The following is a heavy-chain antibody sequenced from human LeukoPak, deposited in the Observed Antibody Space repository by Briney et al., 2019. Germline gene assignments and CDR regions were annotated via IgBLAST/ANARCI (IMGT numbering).Heavy chain of an antibody. CDR1: GFPFSYFG. D-gene: IGHD3-22*01. V-gene: IGHV3-72*01. Sequence: GGSLRLSCAASGFPFSYFGMHWVRQAPGKGLEWVGRTRNKANSYTTEYAASVKGRFTISRGDSKNSLYLQMNSLKTEDTAVYYCARESRENYYDSSGYYYSYYFDYWGQGTLVTVSS. J-gene: IGHJ4*02. CDR3: ARESRENYYDSSGYYYSYYFDY. CDR2: TRNKANSYTT.